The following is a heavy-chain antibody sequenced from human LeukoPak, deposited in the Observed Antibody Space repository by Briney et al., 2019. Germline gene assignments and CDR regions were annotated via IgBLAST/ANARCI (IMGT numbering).Heavy chain of an antibody. J-gene: IGHJ4*02. CDR1: GFTFRSYW. CDR2: IGNDGSDT. CDR3: GRDLMGSTDY. V-gene: IGHV3-74*01. D-gene: IGHD1-26*01. Sequence: GGSLRLSCAASGFTFRSYWMHWVRQAPGKGLVWVSRIGNDGSDTIYADSVKGRFTISRDNAKNTLYLQMDSLGVEDTAVYYCGRDLMGSTDYWGQGTLVTVSS.